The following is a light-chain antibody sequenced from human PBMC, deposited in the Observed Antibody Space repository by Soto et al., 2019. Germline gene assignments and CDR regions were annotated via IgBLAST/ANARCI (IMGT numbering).Light chain of an antibody. V-gene: IGLV2-14*01. J-gene: IGLJ1*01. CDR3: RSNTSSSSYV. CDR2: EVS. CDR1: SSDVGGYNY. Sequence: QSVLTQPASVSGSPGQSITISCTGTSSDVGGYNYVSWYQQHPGKAPKLMIYEVSNRPSGVSNRFSGSKSGNTASLTISGLQDEDEADYYSRSNTSSSSYVFGTGTKLTVL.